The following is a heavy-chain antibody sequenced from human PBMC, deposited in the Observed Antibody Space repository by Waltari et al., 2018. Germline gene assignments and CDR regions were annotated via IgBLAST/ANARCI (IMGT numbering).Heavy chain of an antibody. Sequence: EVQLVEXGGGLAQPGRXLRLSXVGSGXSFGDFALSWIRQAPGKGLEWITFIRRKAYXGSPEYAASVKGXFTXSRXXXKXIAYLQMXXXKIEXTGVYFCTRXXHVDFDYXGQGAPVTVXS. J-gene: IGHJ4*02. CDR3: TRXXHVDFDY. CDR2: IRRKAYXGSP. V-gene: IGHV3-49*03. CDR1: GXSFGDFA.